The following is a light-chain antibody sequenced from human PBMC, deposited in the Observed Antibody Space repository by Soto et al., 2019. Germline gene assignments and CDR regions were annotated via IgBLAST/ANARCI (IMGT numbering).Light chain of an antibody. J-gene: IGLJ2*01. CDR3: CSYRSSSTLV. V-gene: IGLV2-14*01. CDR1: SSDIGAYKY. CDR2: EVS. Sequence: LTQPASVSGSPGQSVTISCTGTSSDIGAYKYVSWYQHHPGKSPRLLIYEVSNRPSGVSNRFSASKSGNTASLTISGLQAEEEADYYCCSYRSSSTLVFGGGTKVTVL.